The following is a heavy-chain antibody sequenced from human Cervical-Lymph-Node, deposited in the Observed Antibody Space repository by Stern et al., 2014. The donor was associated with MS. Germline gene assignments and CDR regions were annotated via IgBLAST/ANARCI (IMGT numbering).Heavy chain of an antibody. CDR1: GDSIRSGNYY. D-gene: IGHD5-24*01. CDR2: IYCSGRD. J-gene: IGHJ4*02. Sequence: QVQLQESGPGLVKPSQTLSLTCTVSGDSIRSGNYYWSWIRQPPGKGLEWLGYIYCSGRDYFNPSLQSRATISVDTSRNQFSLVLPSVTAADTAVYYCASGVETSTTTPKLDFWRQGMLVAVSS. V-gene: IGHV4-30-4*01. CDR3: ASGVETSTTTPKLDF.